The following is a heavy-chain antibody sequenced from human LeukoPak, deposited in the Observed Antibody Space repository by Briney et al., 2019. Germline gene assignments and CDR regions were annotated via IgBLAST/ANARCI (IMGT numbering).Heavy chain of an antibody. CDR1: GGSISSYY. J-gene: IGHJ5*02. D-gene: IGHD3-3*01. CDR3: ARDPGYYDFWSGSHWWFDP. CDR2: IYYSGST. V-gene: IGHV4-59*01. Sequence: PSETLSLTCTVSGGSISSYYWSWIRQPPGKGLEWIGYIYYSGSTNYNPSLKSRVTISVDTSKNQFSLKLSSVTAADTAVYYCARDPGYYDFWSGSHWWFDPWGQGTLVTVSS.